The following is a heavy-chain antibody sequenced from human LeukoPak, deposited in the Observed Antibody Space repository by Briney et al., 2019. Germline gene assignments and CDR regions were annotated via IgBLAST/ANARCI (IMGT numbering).Heavy chain of an antibody. D-gene: IGHD3-10*01. CDR1: GFTFSSYA. CDR2: ISGSGGST. CDR3: AKDIGDGPPYGMDV. V-gene: IGHV3-23*01. J-gene: IGHJ6*02. Sequence: GGSLRLSCAASGFTFSSYAMGWVRQAPGKGLEWVSAISGSGGSTYYADSVKGRFTISRDNSKNTLYLQMNSLRAEDTAVYYCAKDIGDGPPYGMDVWGQGTTVTVSS.